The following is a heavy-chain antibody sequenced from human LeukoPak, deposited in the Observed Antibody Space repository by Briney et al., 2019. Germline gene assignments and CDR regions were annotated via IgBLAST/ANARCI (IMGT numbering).Heavy chain of an antibody. CDR1: GGSIRDTTYY. V-gene: IGHV4-39*07. CDR3: ARDRPYSSSSWVFFDY. Sequence: PSETLSLTCTVSGGSIRDTTYYWGWIRQPPGKGLEWIGSIYYSGNTYYNPSLMSRVTISVDTSKNQFSLKLSSVTAADTAVYYCARDRPYSSSSWVFFDYWGQGTLVTVSS. CDR2: IYYSGNT. D-gene: IGHD6-6*01. J-gene: IGHJ4*02.